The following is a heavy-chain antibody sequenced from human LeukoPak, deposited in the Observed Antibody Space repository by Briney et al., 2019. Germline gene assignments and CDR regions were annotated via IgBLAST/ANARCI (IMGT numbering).Heavy chain of an antibody. J-gene: IGHJ5*02. CDR2: ISGSGGST. Sequence: GGSPRLSCAASGFTFSSYAMSWVRQAPGKGLEWVSAISGSGGSTYYADSVKGRFTISRDNSKNTLYLQMNSLRAEDTAVYYCASGVLRYFDWLSWGQGTLVTVSS. D-gene: IGHD3-9*01. CDR3: ASGVLRYFDWLS. CDR1: GFTFSSYA. V-gene: IGHV3-23*01.